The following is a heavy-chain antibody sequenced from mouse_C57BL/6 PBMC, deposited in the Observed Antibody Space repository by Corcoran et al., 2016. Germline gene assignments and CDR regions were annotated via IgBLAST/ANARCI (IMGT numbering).Heavy chain of an antibody. D-gene: IGHD2-4*01. Sequence: QVQLQQSGPELVKPGASVKISCKASGYSFTSYYIHWVKQRPGQGLEWIGWIYPGSGNTKYNEKFKGKATLTADTSSSTAYMQLSSLTSEDSAVYYSAYDYDGEGFDYWGQGTTLTVSS. CDR1: GYSFTSYY. CDR2: IYPGSGNT. V-gene: IGHV1-66*01. CDR3: AYDYDGEGFDY. J-gene: IGHJ2*01.